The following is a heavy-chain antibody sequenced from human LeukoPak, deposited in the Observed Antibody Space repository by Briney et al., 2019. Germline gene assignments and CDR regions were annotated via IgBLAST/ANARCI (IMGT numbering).Heavy chain of an antibody. Sequence: SETLSLTCAVSGGSISSNNWWWSWVRQPPGKGLEWIGEIYHSGSTNYNPSLRSRVTISVDKSKNQFSLKLSSVTAADTAVYYCARELNWVHDAFDIWGQGTMVTVSS. CDR1: GGSISSNNW. D-gene: IGHD7-27*01. CDR3: ARELNWVHDAFDI. CDR2: IYHSGST. J-gene: IGHJ3*02. V-gene: IGHV4-4*02.